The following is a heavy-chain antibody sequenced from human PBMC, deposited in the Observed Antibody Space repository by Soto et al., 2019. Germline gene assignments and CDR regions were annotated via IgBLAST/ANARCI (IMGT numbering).Heavy chain of an antibody. Sequence: XGSLRLSCAASGFTFSDYWMSWVRQAPGKGPEWVANIKFDGSEKQYVDSVKGRFSISRDNSRNSLFLQMNSLRAGDTAVYYCVKDGGYCSSTTCYSPRNHYFDSWGQGTLVTVSS. CDR1: GFTFSDYW. D-gene: IGHD2-2*01. CDR2: IKFDGSEK. CDR3: VKDGGYCSSTTCYSPRNHYFDS. V-gene: IGHV3-7*03. J-gene: IGHJ4*02.